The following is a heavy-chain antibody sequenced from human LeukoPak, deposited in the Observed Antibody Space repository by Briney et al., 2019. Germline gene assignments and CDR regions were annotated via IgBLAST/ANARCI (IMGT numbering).Heavy chain of an antibody. D-gene: IGHD3-10*01. CDR1: GFTFSSYA. CDR3: AKDREDGSGSYFDY. Sequence: PGGSLRLSCAASGFTFSSYAMSWVRQAPGKGLEWVSAISGSGGSTYYADSVKGRFTISRDNSKNTLYLQMNSLRAGDTAVYYCAKDREDGSGSYFDYWGQGTLVTVSS. V-gene: IGHV3-23*01. J-gene: IGHJ4*02. CDR2: ISGSGGST.